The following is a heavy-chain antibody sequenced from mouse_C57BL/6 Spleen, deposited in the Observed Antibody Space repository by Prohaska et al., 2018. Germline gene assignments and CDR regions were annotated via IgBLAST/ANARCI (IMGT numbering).Heavy chain of an antibody. J-gene: IGHJ3*01. CDR3: ARGPLYGNYGAWFAY. CDR1: GYAFSSYG. D-gene: IGHD2-1*01. CDR2: IYPGDVDT. Sequence: KASGYAFSSYGMNWVKQRTGKGREVIGQIYPGDVDTNYNGKFKGKVTLTADKSSSTAYMQLSSLTSEDSAVYFCARGPLYGNYGAWFAYWGQGTLVTVSA. V-gene: IGHV1-80*01.